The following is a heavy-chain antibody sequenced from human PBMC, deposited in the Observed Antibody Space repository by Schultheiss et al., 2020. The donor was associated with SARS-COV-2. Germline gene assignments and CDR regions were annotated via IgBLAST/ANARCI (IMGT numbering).Heavy chain of an antibody. CDR1: GGSISSSSYY. J-gene: IGHJ5*02. CDR3: ARDRGSNWFDP. CDR2: IYHSGST. Sequence: SETLSLTCTVSGGSISSSSYYWGWIRQPPGKGLEWIGSIYHSGSTYYNPSLKSRVTISVDRSKNQFSLKLSSVTAADTAVYYCARDRGSNWFDPWGQGTLVTVSS. V-gene: IGHV4-39*07. D-gene: IGHD3-10*01.